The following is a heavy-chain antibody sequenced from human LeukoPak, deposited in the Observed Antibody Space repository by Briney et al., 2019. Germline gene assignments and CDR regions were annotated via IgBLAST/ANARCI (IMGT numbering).Heavy chain of an antibody. CDR2: ISYDGSNK. J-gene: IGHJ6*03. D-gene: IGHD4-17*01. CDR1: GFTFSSYA. Sequence: GRSLRLSCAASGFTFSSYAMHWVRQAPGKGLEWVAVISYDGSNKYYADSVKGRFTISRDNSKNTLYLQMNSLRAEDTAVYYCARDGYGDYPKYYYYYYMDVWGKGTTVTVSS. CDR3: ARDGYGDYPKYYYYYYMDV. V-gene: IGHV3-30-3*01.